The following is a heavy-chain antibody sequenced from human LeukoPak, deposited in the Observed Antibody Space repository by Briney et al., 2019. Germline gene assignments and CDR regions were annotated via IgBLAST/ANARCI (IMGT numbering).Heavy chain of an antibody. V-gene: IGHV3-23*01. D-gene: IGHD5-18*01. Sequence: GGSLRLSCAASGFTFNIYAISWVRQAPGKGLEWVSTITNSGDKTFYADSVKGRFTISRDNSVNTLYLQMNSLRAAETAVYYCAKSRVRYSLDYFDYWGQGTLVTVSS. CDR1: GFTFNIYA. J-gene: IGHJ4*02. CDR2: ITNSGDKT. CDR3: AKSRVRYSLDYFDY.